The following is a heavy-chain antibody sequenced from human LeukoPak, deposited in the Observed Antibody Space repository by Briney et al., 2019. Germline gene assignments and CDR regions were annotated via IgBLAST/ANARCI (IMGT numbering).Heavy chain of an antibody. CDR3: ARELGGYSYGLDY. CDR2: ISYDGSNK. Sequence: GGSLRLSCAASGFTFSSYAMHWVRQAPGKGLEWVAVISYDGSNKYYADSVKGRFTISRDNSKNTLYLQMNSLRAEDTAVYYCARELGGYSYGLDYWGQGTLVTVSS. J-gene: IGHJ4*02. D-gene: IGHD5-18*01. V-gene: IGHV3-30*04. CDR1: GFTFSSYA.